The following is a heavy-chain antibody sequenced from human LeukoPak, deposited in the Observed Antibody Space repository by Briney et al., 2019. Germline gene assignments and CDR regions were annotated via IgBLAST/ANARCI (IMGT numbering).Heavy chain of an antibody. V-gene: IGHV4-38-2*01. J-gene: IGHJ4*02. D-gene: IGHD6-6*01. Sequence: SETLSLTCAVSGYSISSGYYWGWIRQPPGKGLEWIGSIYHSGSTYYNPSLKSRVTISVDTSKNQFSLKLSSVTAADTAVYYCARGGSSILRYFDYWGQGTLVTVSS. CDR2: IYHSGST. CDR3: ARGGSSILRYFDY. CDR1: GYSISSGYY.